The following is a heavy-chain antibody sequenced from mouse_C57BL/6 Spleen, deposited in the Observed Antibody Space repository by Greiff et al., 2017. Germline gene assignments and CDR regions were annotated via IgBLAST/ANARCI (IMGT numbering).Heavy chain of an antibody. J-gene: IGHJ4*01. CDR3: ARLTTALHYAMDY. D-gene: IGHD1-2*01. Sequence: EVKVVESGGGLVKPGGSLKLSCAASGFTFSDYGMHWVRQAPEKGLEWVAYISSGSSTIYYADTVKGRFTISRDNAKNTLFLQMTSLRSEDTAMYYCARLTTALHYAMDYWGQGTSVTVSS. CDR2: ISSGSSTI. CDR1: GFTFSDYG. V-gene: IGHV5-17*01.